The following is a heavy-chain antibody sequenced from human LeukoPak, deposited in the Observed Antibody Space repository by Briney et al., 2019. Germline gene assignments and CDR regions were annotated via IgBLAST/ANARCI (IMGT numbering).Heavy chain of an antibody. V-gene: IGHV5-51*01. Sequence: GESLKISCKSTGYSLTSYWIGWVRPMPGEGLEWMGITYTGDSDTRYSPSFQGQVTILADKSISTANLQWSSLKASDTAMYYCARRGDYMESHYYYMDVWGKGTTVTVSS. CDR3: ARRGDYMESHYYYMDV. J-gene: IGHJ6*03. CDR2: TYTGDSDT. D-gene: IGHD4-17*01. CDR1: GYSLTSYW.